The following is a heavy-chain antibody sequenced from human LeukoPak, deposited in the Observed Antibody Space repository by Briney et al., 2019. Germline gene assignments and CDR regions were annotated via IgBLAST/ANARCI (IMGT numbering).Heavy chain of an antibody. Sequence: GGSLRLSCAASGFSVSNYVMNWVRQAPGKGLEWVSGISASSINTYYAESVKGRFTISRDNSKNTLYLQMNSLRAEDTAVYYCARSIAAAGGYYFDYWGQGTVVTVSS. D-gene: IGHD6-13*01. V-gene: IGHV3-23*01. J-gene: IGHJ4*02. CDR1: GFSVSNYV. CDR2: ISASSINT. CDR3: ARSIAAAGGYYFDY.